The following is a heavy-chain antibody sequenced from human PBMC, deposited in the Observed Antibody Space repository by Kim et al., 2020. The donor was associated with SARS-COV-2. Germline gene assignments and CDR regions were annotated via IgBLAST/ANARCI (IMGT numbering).Heavy chain of an antibody. V-gene: IGHV1-3*01. CDR3: ARDKGQRDWFDP. CDR1: GYTFTSYA. D-gene: IGHD2-2*01. Sequence: ASVKVSCKASGYTFTSYAMHWVRQAPGQRLEWMGWINAGNGDTEYSQKFQGRVTITRDTSASTAYMELSSLRSEDTAVYYCARDKGQRDWFDPWGQGTLVTVSS. CDR2: INAGNGDT. J-gene: IGHJ5*02.